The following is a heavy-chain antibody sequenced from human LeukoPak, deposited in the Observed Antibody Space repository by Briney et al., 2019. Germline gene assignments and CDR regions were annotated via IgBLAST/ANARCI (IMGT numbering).Heavy chain of an antibody. D-gene: IGHD5-24*01. V-gene: IGHV4-59*01. J-gene: IGHJ6*02. Sequence: PSETLSLTCTVSGGSISSYYWSWIRQPPGKGLEWIGYIYYSGSTNYNPSLKSRVTISVDTSKNQFSLKLSSVTAADTAVYYCARGRSRDGYNFYYYYGMDVWGQGTTVTVSS. CDR2: IYYSGST. CDR3: ARGRSRDGYNFYYYYGMDV. CDR1: GGSISSYY.